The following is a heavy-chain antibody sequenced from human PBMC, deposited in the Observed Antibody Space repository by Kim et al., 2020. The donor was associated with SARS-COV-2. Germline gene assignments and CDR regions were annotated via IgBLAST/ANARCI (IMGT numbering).Heavy chain of an antibody. V-gene: IGHV1-69*13. J-gene: IGHJ6*02. CDR1: GGTFSSYA. Sequence: SVKVSCKASGGTFSSYAISWVRQAPGQGLEWMGGIIPIFGTANYAQKFQGRVTITADESTSTAYMELSSLRSEDTAVYYCARERTMTTVKKPYGMDVWGQGTTVTVSS. D-gene: IGHD4-4*01. CDR2: IIPIFGTA. CDR3: ARERTMTTVKKPYGMDV.